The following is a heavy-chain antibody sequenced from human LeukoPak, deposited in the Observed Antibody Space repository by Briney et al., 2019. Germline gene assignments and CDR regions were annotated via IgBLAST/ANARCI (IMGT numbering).Heavy chain of an antibody. CDR1: GFTFSSYA. V-gene: IGHV3-30*04. Sequence: PGGSLRLSCAASGFTFSSYAMHWVRQAPGKGLEWVVVISYDGSNKYYADSVKGRFTISRDNSKNTLYLQMNSLRAEDTAVYYCARDFGYSYGGGYYFDYWGQGTLVTVSS. D-gene: IGHD5-18*01. J-gene: IGHJ4*02. CDR3: ARDFGYSYGGGYYFDY. CDR2: ISYDGSNK.